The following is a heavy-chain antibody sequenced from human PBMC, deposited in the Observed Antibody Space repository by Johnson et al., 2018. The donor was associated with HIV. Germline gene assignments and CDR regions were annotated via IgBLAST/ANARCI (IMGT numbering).Heavy chain of an antibody. CDR3: AKDGSAFYDILTRLDAFDI. D-gene: IGHD3-9*01. CDR1: GFTFDDYA. V-gene: IGHV3-43D*03. Sequence: EVQLVESGGVVVQPGGSLRLSCAASGFTFDDYAMHWVRQAPGNGLEWVSLIRWDGAITHYADSVTGRVTISRDNSKNTLYLQMNSLRAEDTAVYYCAKDGSAFYDILTRLDAFDIWGQGTMVTVSS. CDR2: IRWDGAIT. J-gene: IGHJ3*02.